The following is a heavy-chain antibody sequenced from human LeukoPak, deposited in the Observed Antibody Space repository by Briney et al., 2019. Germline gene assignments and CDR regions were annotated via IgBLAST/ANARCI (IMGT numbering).Heavy chain of an antibody. D-gene: IGHD2-15*01. Sequence: ASVKASFKASGYTFTDYNPYWVRQAPGQGPEWMGWINPHTGATIYAQKFQGRITMTRDTSISTAYMELSRLRSDDTAIYYCARRYCRGGRCYPDYWGQGTVHTVSS. J-gene: IGHJ4*02. V-gene: IGHV1-2*02. CDR3: ARRYCRGGRCYPDY. CDR2: INPHTGAT. CDR1: GYTFTDYN.